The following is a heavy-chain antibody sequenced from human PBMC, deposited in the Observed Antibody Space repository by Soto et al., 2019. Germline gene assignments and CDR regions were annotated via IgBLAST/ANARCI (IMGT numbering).Heavy chain of an antibody. V-gene: IGHV4-59*01. CDR3: ARGGTYSRLIIGDWFDP. Sequence: QVQLQESGPGLVKASETLSLTCTVSGGSISSYYWSWIRQPPGKTLDWIGYINYSGSTNYNTSLKSRVTITVDTSKNQFSLKLSSVTAADTAMYYCARGGTYSRLIIGDWFDPWGQGTLVTVSS. J-gene: IGHJ5*02. D-gene: IGHD3-16*01. CDR1: GGSISSYY. CDR2: INYSGST.